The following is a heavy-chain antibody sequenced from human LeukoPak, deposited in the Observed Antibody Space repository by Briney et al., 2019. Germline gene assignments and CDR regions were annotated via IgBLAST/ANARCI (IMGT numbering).Heavy chain of an antibody. CDR1: GYTFTGYY. Sequence: ASVKVSCKASGYTFTGYYMHWVRQAPGQGLEWMGWINPNSGGTNYAQKFQGRVTMTRDTSISTAYMELSRLRSDDTAVYYCARSLEWFNDAFDIWGQGTMVTVSS. D-gene: IGHD3-3*01. CDR2: INPNSGGT. CDR3: ARSLEWFNDAFDI. V-gene: IGHV1-2*02. J-gene: IGHJ3*02.